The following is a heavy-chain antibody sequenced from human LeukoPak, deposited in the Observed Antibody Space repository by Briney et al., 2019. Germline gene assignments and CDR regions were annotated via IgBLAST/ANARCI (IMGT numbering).Heavy chain of an antibody. CDR3: ARMGYCSSTSCYGDAFDI. CDR1: GFTFSSYA. Sequence: PGGSLRLSCAASGFTFSSYAMHWVRQAPGKGLEWVAVISYDGSNKYYADSVKGRFTISRDNSKNTLYLQMNSLRAEDTAVYYCARMGYCSSTSCYGDAFDIWGQGTMVTVSS. D-gene: IGHD2-2*01. J-gene: IGHJ3*02. CDR2: ISYDGSNK. V-gene: IGHV3-30*01.